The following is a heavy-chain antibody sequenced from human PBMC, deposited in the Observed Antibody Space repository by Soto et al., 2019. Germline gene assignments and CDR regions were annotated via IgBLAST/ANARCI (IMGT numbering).Heavy chain of an antibody. Sequence: PGGSLRLSCAASGFTFSSYGMHWVRQAPGKGLEWVAVISYDGSNKYYADSVKGRFTISRDNSKNTLYLQMNSLRAEDTAVYYCATANYYYGMDVWGQGTTVTVSS. CDR3: ATANYYYGMDV. CDR2: ISYDGSNK. J-gene: IGHJ6*02. CDR1: GFTFSSYG. V-gene: IGHV3-30*03.